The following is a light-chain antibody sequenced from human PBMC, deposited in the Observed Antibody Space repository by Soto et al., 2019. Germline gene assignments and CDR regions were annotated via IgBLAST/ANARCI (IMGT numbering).Light chain of an antibody. CDR1: QTIGRY. Sequence: DIQMTQFPSSLSASVGDRVTITCRASQTIGRYLNWYQQKPGKVPKLLIYAASNLQSGVPARFSGSGSRTDFTLTITSLQPEDFATYYCEQSYSALLFTFGPGTKVDI. CDR3: EQSYSALLFT. J-gene: IGKJ3*01. V-gene: IGKV1-39*01. CDR2: AAS.